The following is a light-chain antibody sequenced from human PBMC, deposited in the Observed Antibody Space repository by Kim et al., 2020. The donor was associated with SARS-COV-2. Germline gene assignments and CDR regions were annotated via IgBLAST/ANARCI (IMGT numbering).Light chain of an antibody. Sequence: SYELTQPPSVSVSPGQTARITCSGDALPKQYAYWYQQKPGQAPVVVIHKDSERPSGIPERFSGSSSGTTVTVTISGVRAEDEADYYCQSTDSSGTYPLVFGGGTQLTVL. CDR1: ALPKQY. CDR2: KDS. CDR3: QSTDSSGTYPLV. J-gene: IGLJ3*02. V-gene: IGLV3-25*03.